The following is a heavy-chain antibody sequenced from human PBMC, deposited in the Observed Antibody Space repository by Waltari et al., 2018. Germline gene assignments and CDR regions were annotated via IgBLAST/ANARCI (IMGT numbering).Heavy chain of an antibody. D-gene: IGHD2-2*01. CDR1: GGSLINYY. V-gene: IGHV4-34*01. J-gene: IGHJ6*02. CDR2: IDQSGRT. Sequence: QVQLQQWGAGLLKPSETLSLPCAVYGGSLINYYWSWIRQPPGKGLEWIGEIDQSGRTKYNPSLKSRVIISLDTSKNQFSLRLRSVTAADTAIYFCARPMWCSSTTCSGPMDVWGQGTTATVSS. CDR3: ARPMWCSSTTCSGPMDV.